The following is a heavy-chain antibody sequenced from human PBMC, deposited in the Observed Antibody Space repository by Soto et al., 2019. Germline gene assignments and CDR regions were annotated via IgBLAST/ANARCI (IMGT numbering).Heavy chain of an antibody. J-gene: IGHJ6*02. Sequence: GGSLRLSCAASGFTFSSYAMHWVRQAPGKGLEWVAVISYDGSNKYYADSVKGRFTISRDNSKNTLYLQMNSLRAEDTAVYYCARDEGYYYYYGMDVWGQGTTVTVSS. CDR2: ISYDGSNK. V-gene: IGHV3-30-3*01. CDR3: ARDEGYYYYYGMDV. CDR1: GFTFSSYA.